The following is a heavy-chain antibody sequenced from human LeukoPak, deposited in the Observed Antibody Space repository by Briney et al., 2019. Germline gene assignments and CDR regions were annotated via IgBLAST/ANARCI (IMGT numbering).Heavy chain of an antibody. Sequence: SVKVSCKASGGTFSNYAISWVRQAPGQGLEWIGGLIPVFGAAKYAQKFQGRVTITTDESTSTAYMEVTSLRSEDTAVYYCARGQRDPGAGAGIDYYYYYMDVWGKGTTVTVSS. CDR3: ARGQRDPGAGAGIDYYYYYMDV. J-gene: IGHJ6*03. CDR2: LIPVFGAA. D-gene: IGHD6-19*01. V-gene: IGHV1-69*05. CDR1: GGTFSNYA.